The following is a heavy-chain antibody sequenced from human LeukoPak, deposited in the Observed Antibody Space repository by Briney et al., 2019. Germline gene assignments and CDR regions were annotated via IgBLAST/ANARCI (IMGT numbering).Heavy chain of an antibody. J-gene: IGHJ3*01. CDR3: ARDLSVGAGFDV. D-gene: IGHD1-26*01. V-gene: IGHV1-8*01. CDR2: MNPNSGST. CDR1: GYTFTSYD. Sequence: ASVKVSCKASGYTFTSYDINWVRQATGQGLEWIGWMNPNSGSTGYAQKFQGRVTLTRSTSIGTAYMELTGLKSDDTAVYYCARDLSVGAGFDVWGQGTVVIVSS.